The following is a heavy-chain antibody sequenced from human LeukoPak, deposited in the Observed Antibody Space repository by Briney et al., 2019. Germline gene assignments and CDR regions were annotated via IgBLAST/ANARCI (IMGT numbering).Heavy chain of an antibody. V-gene: IGHV3-23*01. CDR1: GFTFSSYA. D-gene: IGHD1-7*01. CDR2: ISGSGGST. Sequence: GGSLRLSCAASGFTFSSYAMTWVRQAPGTGLEWVSAISGSGGSTYFADSVKGRFTISRDNSKNTLYLQMNSLRAEDTAVYYCAKRRGLELLYYYYMDVWGKGTTVTVSS. CDR3: AKRRGLELLYYYYMDV. J-gene: IGHJ6*03.